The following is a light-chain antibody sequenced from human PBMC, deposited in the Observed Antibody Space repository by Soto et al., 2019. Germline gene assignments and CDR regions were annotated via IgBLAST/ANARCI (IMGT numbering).Light chain of an antibody. CDR1: SRDNGDHNS. Sequence: QSALTQPASVSGSPGQAITISCIGTSRDNGDHNSVSWHQQYPGEAPKLLIFDVSNRPSGISNRFSGSKSGNTASLTISGLQAEDEAVYYCSSIVPGIVVFGTGTKVTVL. CDR2: DVS. CDR3: SSIVPGIVV. V-gene: IGLV2-14*03. J-gene: IGLJ1*01.